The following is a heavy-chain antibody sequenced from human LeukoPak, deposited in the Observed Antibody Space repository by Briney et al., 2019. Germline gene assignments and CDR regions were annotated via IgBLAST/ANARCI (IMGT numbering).Heavy chain of an antibody. CDR2: ISSSSSYI. J-gene: IGHJ3*02. Sequence: GGSLRLSCAASGFTFSSYSMNWVRQAPGKGLEWVSSISSSSSYIYYADSVKGRFTISGDNAKNSLYLQMNSLRAEDTAVYYCARGRPRYDAFDIWGQGTMVTVSS. CDR3: ARGRPRYDAFDI. CDR1: GFTFSSYS. V-gene: IGHV3-21*01.